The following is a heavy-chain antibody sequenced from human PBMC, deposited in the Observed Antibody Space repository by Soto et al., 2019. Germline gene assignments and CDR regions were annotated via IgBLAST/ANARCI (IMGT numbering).Heavy chain of an antibody. CDR2: ISAYNGNT. CDR1: GFTFTTYG. J-gene: IGHJ6*02. D-gene: IGHD3-10*01. CDR3: ARGGRDGMDV. Sequence: QVQLVQSGAEVKKPGASVKVSCKASGFTFTTYGFTWVRQAPGQGLEWMGWISAYNGNTNYAQKFHGRVTMTTDTSTRTVYLELRSLTSDDTAVYYCARGGRDGMDVWGQGTTVTLSS. V-gene: IGHV1-18*01.